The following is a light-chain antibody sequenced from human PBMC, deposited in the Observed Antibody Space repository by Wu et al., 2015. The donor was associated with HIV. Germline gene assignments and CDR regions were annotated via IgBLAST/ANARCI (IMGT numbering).Light chain of an antibody. CDR3: QRYGSSSYT. Sequence: EVVLTQSPGTLSLSPGERATLSCRASQRINTKYLAWYQSEIWPGSRLLIYGSSIRATGIPDRFSGSGSGTDFSLTISRLEPEDFAVYYCQRYGSSSYTFGLGDQ. CDR2: GSS. CDR1: QRINTKY. V-gene: IGKV3-20*01. J-gene: IGKJ2*01.